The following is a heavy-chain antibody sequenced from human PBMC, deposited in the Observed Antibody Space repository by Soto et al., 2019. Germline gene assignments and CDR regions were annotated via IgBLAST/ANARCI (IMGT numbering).Heavy chain of an antibody. CDR1: GFTFSSYS. CDR2: ISSSSSYI. Sequence: EVQLVESGGGLVKPGGSLRLSCAASGFTFSSYSMNWVRQAPGKGLEWVSSISSSSSYIYYADSVKGRFTISRDNAKNSLYLQMNSLRAEDTAVYYCAREYQQQLVSYYYGMDVWSQGTTVTVSS. D-gene: IGHD6-13*01. V-gene: IGHV3-21*01. J-gene: IGHJ6*02. CDR3: AREYQQQLVSYYYGMDV.